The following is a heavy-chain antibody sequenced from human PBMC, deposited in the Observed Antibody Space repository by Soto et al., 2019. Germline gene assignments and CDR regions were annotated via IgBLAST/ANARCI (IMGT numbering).Heavy chain of an antibody. CDR2: ISHSGTV. Sequence: QVLLQESGPGLVQPSGTLSLSCAVSGGPISSGYFWGWVRQPPGKGLEWLGDISHSGTVNYNPSLQSRVTISMDKSKSQFSLKLNSVTAADTAVYYCARSFGWYAIDYWGQGILVIVSS. D-gene: IGHD6-19*01. J-gene: IGHJ4*02. V-gene: IGHV4-4*02. CDR3: ARSFGWYAIDY. CDR1: GGPISSGYF.